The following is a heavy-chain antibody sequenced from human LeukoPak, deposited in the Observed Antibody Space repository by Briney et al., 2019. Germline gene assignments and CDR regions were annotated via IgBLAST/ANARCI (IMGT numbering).Heavy chain of an antibody. J-gene: IGHJ4*02. V-gene: IGHV7-4-1*02. CDR1: GYTFTSYA. Sequence: ASVKVSCKASGYTFTSYAMNWVRQAPGQGLEWMGWINTNTGNPTYAQGFTGRFVFSLDTSVSTAYLQISSLKAEDTAVYYCARRNDSSGYYYVIDYWGQGTLVTVSS. CDR3: ARRNDSSGYYYVIDY. CDR2: INTNTGNP. D-gene: IGHD3-22*01.